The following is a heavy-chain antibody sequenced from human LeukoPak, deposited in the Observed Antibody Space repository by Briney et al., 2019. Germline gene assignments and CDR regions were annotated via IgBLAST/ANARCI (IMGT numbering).Heavy chain of an antibody. CDR1: GFTFNIYW. Sequence: PGGSLRLSCAASGFTFNIYWMTWVRQAPGKGLEWVANINHDGSEKYYVDSVKGRFTISRDNAENSLYLLLNSLRAEDTAVYYCARLIVSGTYDYFDYWGQGTLVTVSS. CDR3: ARLIVSGTYDYFDY. V-gene: IGHV3-7*02. J-gene: IGHJ4*02. D-gene: IGHD1-26*01. CDR2: INHDGSEK.